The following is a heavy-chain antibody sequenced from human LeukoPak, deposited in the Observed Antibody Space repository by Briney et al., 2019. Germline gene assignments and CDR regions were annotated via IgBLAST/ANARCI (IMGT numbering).Heavy chain of an antibody. Sequence: ASVKVSCKASGYTFTSYAMNWVRQAPGQGLEWMGWINTNTGNPTYAQGFTGRFVFSLDTSVSTAYLQISSLKAEDTAVYHCARRPRGYSGYEIPPIDYWGQGTLVTVSS. CDR3: ARRPRGYSGYEIPPIDY. CDR1: GYTFTSYA. D-gene: IGHD5-12*01. CDR2: INTNTGNP. J-gene: IGHJ4*02. V-gene: IGHV7-4-1*02.